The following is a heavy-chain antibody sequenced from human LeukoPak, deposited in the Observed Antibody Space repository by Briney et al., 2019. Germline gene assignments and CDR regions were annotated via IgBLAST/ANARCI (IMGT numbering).Heavy chain of an antibody. V-gene: IGHV3-23*01. CDR3: AKRGVVIRVILVGFHKEAYYFDS. CDR2: LSDSGGRT. CDR1: GFTFSSYW. J-gene: IGHJ4*02. D-gene: IGHD3-22*01. Sequence: PGGSLRLSCAASGFTFSSYWMSWVRQAPGKGLEWVAGLSDSGGRTNYADSVKGRFTISRDNSKNTLYLQMNSLRAEDTAVYFCAKRGVVIRVILVGFHKEAYYFDSWGQGALVTVSS.